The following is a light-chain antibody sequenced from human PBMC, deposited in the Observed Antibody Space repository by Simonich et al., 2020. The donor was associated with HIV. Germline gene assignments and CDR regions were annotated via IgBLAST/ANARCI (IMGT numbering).Light chain of an antibody. Sequence: NFMLTQPHSVSESPGTTVTISCTRSSGSIASNYVQWYQPRPGSAPTTVIYADNQRPSGVPDRVSGSIDSSSNSASLTISGLKTEDEADYYCQSYDISNWVFGGGTKLTVL. CDR2: ADN. V-gene: IGLV6-57*03. CDR1: SGSIASNY. CDR3: QSYDISNWV. J-gene: IGLJ3*02.